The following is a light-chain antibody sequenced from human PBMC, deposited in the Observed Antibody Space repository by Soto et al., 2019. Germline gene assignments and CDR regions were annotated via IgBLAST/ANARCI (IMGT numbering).Light chain of an antibody. Sequence: EVVLTQSPATLSLSPGERATLSCRASQSVYSYLAWYQQKPGQPPRLLISDVSNRATGIPARFSGSGYGTDFTLTISILEPEDFAVYYCQHRNDWPFTFGGGTKVEIK. CDR3: QHRNDWPFT. CDR1: QSVYSY. V-gene: IGKV3-11*01. CDR2: DVS. J-gene: IGKJ4*01.